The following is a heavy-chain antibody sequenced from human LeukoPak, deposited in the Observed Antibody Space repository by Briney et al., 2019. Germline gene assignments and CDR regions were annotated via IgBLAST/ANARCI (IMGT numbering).Heavy chain of an antibody. CDR3: ARDRPYYDFWSGYRYYYYYYMDV. CDR2: INPSGGST. J-gene: IGHJ6*03. D-gene: IGHD3-3*01. Sequence: GASVKVSCKASGYTFTSYYMHWVRQAPGQGLEWMGIINPSGGSTSYAQKFQGRVTMTRDMSTSTVYMELSSLRSEDTAVYYCARDRPYYDFWSGYRYYYYYYMDVWGKGTTVTVSS. V-gene: IGHV1-46*01. CDR1: GYTFTSYY.